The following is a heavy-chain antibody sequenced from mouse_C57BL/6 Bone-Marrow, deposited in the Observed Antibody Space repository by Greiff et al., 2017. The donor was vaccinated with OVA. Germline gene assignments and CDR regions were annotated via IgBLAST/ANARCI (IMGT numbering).Heavy chain of an antibody. J-gene: IGHJ3*01. CDR2: IYPGDGDT. D-gene: IGHD2-4*01. V-gene: IGHV1-82*01. CDR3: ASPPVCYDYDSWFAY. Sequence: QVQLQQSGPELVKPGASVKISCKASGYAFSSSWMNWVKQRPGKGLEWIGRIYPGDGDTNYNGKFKGKATLTADKSSSTAYMQLSSLTSEDSAVYFWASPPVCYDYDSWFAYWGQGTLVTVSA. CDR1: GYAFSSSW.